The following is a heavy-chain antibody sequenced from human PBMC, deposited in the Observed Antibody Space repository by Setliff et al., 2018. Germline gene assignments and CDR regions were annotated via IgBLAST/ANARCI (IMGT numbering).Heavy chain of an antibody. D-gene: IGHD5-12*01. V-gene: IGHV4-59*01. CDR3: ARDQWVRSPPLYFSYSMDV. CDR1: GVSIRSYY. J-gene: IGHJ6*02. CDR2: IFYSGSS. Sequence: PSETLSLTCTVSGVSIRSYYWSWIRQPPGKGLEWIGYIFYSGSSNYNPSLQSRVSISVDTSKNQLSLKLDSLTAADTAVYYCARDQWVRSPPLYFSYSMDVWGQGTTVTVSS.